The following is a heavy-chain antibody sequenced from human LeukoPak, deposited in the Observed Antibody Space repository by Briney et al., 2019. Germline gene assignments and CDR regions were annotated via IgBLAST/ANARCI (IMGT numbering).Heavy chain of an antibody. Sequence: GGSLRLSCAASGFTFSSYWMFWVRQAPGKGLLWVSRIIGDGSSTSYAESVKGRFTISRDNAKNTLYLQMNSLRAEDTAVYYCAKDLGGYYDSSGYPTHDYWGQGTLVTVSS. V-gene: IGHV3-74*01. J-gene: IGHJ4*02. CDR1: GFTFSSYW. D-gene: IGHD3-22*01. CDR3: AKDLGGYYDSSGYPTHDY. CDR2: IIGDGSST.